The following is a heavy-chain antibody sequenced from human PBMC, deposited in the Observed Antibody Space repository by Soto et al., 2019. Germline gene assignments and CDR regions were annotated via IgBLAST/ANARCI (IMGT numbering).Heavy chain of an antibody. CDR1: GFTFSGSA. Sequence: PGGSLRLSCAASGFTFSGSAMHWVRQASGKGLEWVGRIGSKANSYATAYAASVKGRFTISRDDSKNTAYLQMNSLKTEDTAVYYCTTLVGAVLSIWGQGTMVTVSS. D-gene: IGHD1-26*01. V-gene: IGHV3-73*01. J-gene: IGHJ3*02. CDR2: IGSKANSYAT. CDR3: TTLVGAVLSI.